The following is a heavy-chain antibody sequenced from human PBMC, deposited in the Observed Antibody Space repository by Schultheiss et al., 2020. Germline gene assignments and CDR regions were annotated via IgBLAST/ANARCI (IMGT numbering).Heavy chain of an antibody. CDR2: ISGSGGST. J-gene: IGHJ4*02. D-gene: IGHD3-10*01. V-gene: IGHV3-23*01. CDR1: GFTFSSYA. Sequence: GGSLRLSCAASGFTFSSYAMSWVRQAPGKGLEWVSAISGSGGSTYYADSVKARFTISRDNSKNTLYLQMNSLRAEDTAVYYCARATRFGEEGRFDYWGQGTLVTVSS. CDR3: ARATRFGEEGRFDY.